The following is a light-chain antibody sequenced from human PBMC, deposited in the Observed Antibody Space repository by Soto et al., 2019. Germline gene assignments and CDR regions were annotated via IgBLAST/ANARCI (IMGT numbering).Light chain of an antibody. CDR2: AAS. CDR1: QGISSY. V-gene: IGKV1-8*01. J-gene: IGKJ3*01. Sequence: AIRMTQSPSSFSASTGDRVAITCRASQGISSYLAWYQQKPGKAPQLLIYAASTLQSGVPARFSGSGSGTDFTLTLSCLQSEDFATYSCQQYYSYPSTFGPGTKVDIK. CDR3: QQYYSYPST.